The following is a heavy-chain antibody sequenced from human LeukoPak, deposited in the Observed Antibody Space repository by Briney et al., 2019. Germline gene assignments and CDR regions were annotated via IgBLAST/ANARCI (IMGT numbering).Heavy chain of an antibody. J-gene: IGHJ4*02. CDR2: IYYSGST. Sequence: SETLSLTCTVSGGSISSYYWSWIRQPPGKGLEWIGYIYYSGSTNYNPSLKSRVTISVDTSKNQFSLKLSSVTAADTAVYYCARDSGAVAGRPFDYWGQGTLVTVSS. CDR3: ARDSGAVAGRPFDY. V-gene: IGHV4-59*01. D-gene: IGHD6-19*01. CDR1: GGSISSYY.